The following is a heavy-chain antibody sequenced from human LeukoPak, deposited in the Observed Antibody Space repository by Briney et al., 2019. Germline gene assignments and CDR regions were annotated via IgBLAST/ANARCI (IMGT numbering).Heavy chain of an antibody. V-gene: IGHV1-46*01. CDR2: INPSGGST. Sequence: ASVKVSCKASGYTFTSYYMHWVRQAPGQGLEWMGIINPSGGSTSYAQKFQGRVTMTTDTSTSTAYMELRSLRSDDTAVYYCARERAKLLWFGENYYYGMDVWGQGTTVTVSS. J-gene: IGHJ6*02. CDR3: ARERAKLLWFGENYYYGMDV. CDR1: GYTFTSYY. D-gene: IGHD3-10*01.